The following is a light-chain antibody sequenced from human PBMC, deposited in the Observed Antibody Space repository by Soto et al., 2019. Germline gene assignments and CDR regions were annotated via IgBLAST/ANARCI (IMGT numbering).Light chain of an antibody. CDR1: QGISNS. J-gene: IGKJ5*01. V-gene: IGKV1-9*01. CDR2: SAS. CDR3: QQLYRYPIT. Sequence: DVQLTQSPSFMSLSVGDRVTITCRASQGISNSLAWYQQKPGKAPKLLIYSASTLQSGVPSRFSGGFSGTEFTLTISSLQPEDFATYYCQQLYRYPITFGQGTRLEIK.